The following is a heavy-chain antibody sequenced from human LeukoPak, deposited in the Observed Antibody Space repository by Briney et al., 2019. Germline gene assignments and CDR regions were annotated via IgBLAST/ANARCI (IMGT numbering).Heavy chain of an antibody. V-gene: IGHV1-69*04. Sequence: GSSVKVSCKASGGTFSNYAISWARQAPGQGLEWMGRIIPILGIANYAQKFQGRVTITADKSTSTAYMELSSLRSEDTAVYYCARDWSDYDFRSGYYVRMDVWGQGTTVTVSS. J-gene: IGHJ6*02. CDR1: GGTFSNYA. CDR2: IIPILGIA. D-gene: IGHD3-3*01. CDR3: ARDWSDYDFRSGYYVRMDV.